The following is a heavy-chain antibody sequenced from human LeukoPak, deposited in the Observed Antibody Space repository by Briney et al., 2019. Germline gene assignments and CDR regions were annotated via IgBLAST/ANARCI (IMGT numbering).Heavy chain of an antibody. CDR1: GGSINGYY. Sequence: SETLSLTCTVSGGSINGYYWTWIRQPPGKGLEWIGYIHYSGSTNYNPSLESRVTILLDRPKNKFSLKLSSVTAADTAVYYCVRVEYQLPPDYYYYMDVWGKGTTVTVSS. CDR2: IHYSGST. D-gene: IGHD2-2*01. CDR3: VRVEYQLPPDYYYYMDV. V-gene: IGHV4-59*01. J-gene: IGHJ6*03.